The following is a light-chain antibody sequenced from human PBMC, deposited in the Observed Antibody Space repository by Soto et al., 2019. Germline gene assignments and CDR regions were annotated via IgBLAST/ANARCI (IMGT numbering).Light chain of an antibody. J-gene: IGLJ1*01. Sequence: TQPASVSGSAGQSITISCTGTSSDVGGFDYVSWYQQHPGKAPKLMIYDVSNRPSGVSNRFSGSKSGNTASLTISGLQAEDEADYYCGSYTTSTTYVFATGTKVTV. CDR2: DVS. CDR1: SSDVGGFDY. V-gene: IGLV2-14*03. CDR3: GSYTTSTTYV.